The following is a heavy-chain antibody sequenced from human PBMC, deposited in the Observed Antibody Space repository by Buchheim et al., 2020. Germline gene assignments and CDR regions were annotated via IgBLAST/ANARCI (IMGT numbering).Heavy chain of an antibody. J-gene: IGHJ5*02. CDR1: GFTFSSYS. Sequence: EVQLVESGGGLVQPGGSLRLSCAASGFTFSSYSMNWVRQAPGKGLEWVSYISSSSTIYYADSVKGRFTISRDNAKNSLYLQMNSLRAEDTAVYYCARGIREYSSSSYWFDPWGQGTL. V-gene: IGHV3-48*01. CDR2: ISSSSTI. D-gene: IGHD6-6*01. CDR3: ARGIREYSSSSYWFDP.